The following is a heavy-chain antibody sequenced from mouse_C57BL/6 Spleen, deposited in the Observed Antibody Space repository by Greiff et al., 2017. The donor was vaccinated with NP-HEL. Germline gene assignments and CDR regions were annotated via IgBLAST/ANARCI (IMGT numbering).Heavy chain of an antibody. Sequence: EVKVVESGGDLVKPGGSLKLSCAASGFTFSSYGMSWVRQTPDKRLEWVATISSGGSYTYYPDSVKGRFTISRDNAKNTLYLQMSSLKSEDTAMYYWARPNYGSSYSYFDVWGTGTTVTVSS. CDR1: GFTFSSYG. D-gene: IGHD1-1*01. CDR2: ISSGGSYT. V-gene: IGHV5-6*01. CDR3: ARPNYGSSYSYFDV. J-gene: IGHJ1*03.